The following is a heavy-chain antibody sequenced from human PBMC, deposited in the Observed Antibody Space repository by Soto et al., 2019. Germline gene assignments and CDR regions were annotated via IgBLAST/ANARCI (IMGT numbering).Heavy chain of an antibody. V-gene: IGHV4-31*03. Sequence: QVQLQESGPGLVKPSQTLSLTCTVSGSSISSGGYYWSWIRQHPGKGLEWIGYIYYSGSTYYNPSLKSRVTISVDTSKNQFSLKLSSVTAADTAVYYCAREVRASNWFDPWGQGTLVTVSS. J-gene: IGHJ5*02. CDR3: AREVRASNWFDP. D-gene: IGHD3-10*01. CDR1: GSSISSGGYY. CDR2: IYYSGST.